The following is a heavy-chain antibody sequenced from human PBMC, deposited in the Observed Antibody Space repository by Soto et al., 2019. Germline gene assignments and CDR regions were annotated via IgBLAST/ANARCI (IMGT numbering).Heavy chain of an antibody. CDR2: ISGSGVST. CDR1: GFTFSSYA. J-gene: IGHJ4*02. Sequence: EVQLLESGGGLVQPGGSLRLSCAASGFTFSSYAMSWVRQAPGKGLEWVSGISGSGVSTYYADSVKGRFTISRDNSKSQLYLQMNSLRAEDTAVYYCAKDRERIATRSIDYWGQGTLVTVSS. CDR3: AKDRERIATRSIDY. D-gene: IGHD6-6*01. V-gene: IGHV3-23*01.